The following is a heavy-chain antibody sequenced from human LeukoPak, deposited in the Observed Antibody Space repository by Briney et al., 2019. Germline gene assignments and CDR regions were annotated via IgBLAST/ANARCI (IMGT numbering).Heavy chain of an antibody. V-gene: IGHV3-20*04. Sequence: GGSLRLSCAASGFTFDDYGMSWVRQAPGKGLEWVSSINWNGGSTGYADSVKGRFTISRDNAKNSLYLQMNSLRAEDTALYYCARGRRTVTTKTYYYYYMDVWGKGTTVTVSS. J-gene: IGHJ6*03. CDR1: GFTFDDYG. CDR2: INWNGGST. CDR3: ARGRRTVTTKTYYYYYMDV. D-gene: IGHD4-11*01.